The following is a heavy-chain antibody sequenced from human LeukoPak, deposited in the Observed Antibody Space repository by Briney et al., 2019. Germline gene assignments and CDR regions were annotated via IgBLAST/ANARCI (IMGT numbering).Heavy chain of an antibody. V-gene: IGHV3-21*01. D-gene: IGHD6-19*01. CDR1: GFTFSSYS. CDR3: ARRVAGLFDY. Sequence: GGSLRLSCAASGFTFSSYSMNWVRQAPGKGLEWVSSISSSSSYIYYADSVKGRFTVSRDNAKNSLYLQMNSLRAEDTAVYYCARRVAGLFDYWGQGTLVTVSS. CDR2: ISSSSSYI. J-gene: IGHJ4*02.